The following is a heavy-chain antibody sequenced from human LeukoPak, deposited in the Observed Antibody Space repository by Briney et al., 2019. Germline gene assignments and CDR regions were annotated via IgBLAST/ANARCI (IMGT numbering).Heavy chain of an antibody. Sequence: GGSLRVSCAASGFPFSTYAMGWVRQAPGKGLEWVSTIHGATYYADSVRGRFTISKDNSKNTLYLQMTSLRADDTALYYCAKGYSSGWYAFDSWGQGTLVTVSS. J-gene: IGHJ4*02. V-gene: IGHV3-23*01. CDR3: AKGYSSGWYAFDS. D-gene: IGHD6-19*01. CDR2: IHGAT. CDR1: GFPFSTYA.